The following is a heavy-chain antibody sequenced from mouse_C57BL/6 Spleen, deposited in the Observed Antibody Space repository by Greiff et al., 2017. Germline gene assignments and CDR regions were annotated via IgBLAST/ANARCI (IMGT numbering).Heavy chain of an antibody. CDR2: INYDGSST. CDR1: GFTFSDYY. Sequence: EVKVVESEGGLVQPGSSMKLSCTASGFTFSDYYMAWVRQVPEKGLEWVANINYDGSSTYYLDSLKSRFIISRDNAKNILYLQMSSLKSEDTATYYCARLNYDYGMDYWGQGTSVTVSS. CDR3: ARLNYDYGMDY. J-gene: IGHJ4*01. V-gene: IGHV5-16*01. D-gene: IGHD2-1*01.